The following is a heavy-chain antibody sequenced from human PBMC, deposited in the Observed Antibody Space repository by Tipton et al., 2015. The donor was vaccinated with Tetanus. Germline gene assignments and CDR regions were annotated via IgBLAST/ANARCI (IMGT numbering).Heavy chain of an antibody. Sequence: GSLRLSCVVSGFTFSNYRMNWVRQAPGKGLQWVASISSTSSYIHYADSVKGRFTISRDNAKNSLSLQVNSLRAEDTAVYYCARVWGRGQLVTKPNWYFDLWGRGTLVTVSS. D-gene: IGHD6-6*01. J-gene: IGHJ2*01. CDR2: ISSTSSYI. V-gene: IGHV3-21*04. CDR1: GFTFSNYR. CDR3: ARVWGRGQLVTKPNWYFDL.